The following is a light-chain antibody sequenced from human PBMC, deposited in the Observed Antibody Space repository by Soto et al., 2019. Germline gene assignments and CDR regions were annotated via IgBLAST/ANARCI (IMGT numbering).Light chain of an antibody. V-gene: IGLV2-14*01. CDR2: EVS. J-gene: IGLJ2*01. Sequence: QSVLTQPASVSGSPGQSITISCTGTSSDFGGYKYVSWYQQYPGKVPKVIIYEVSNRPSGVSNRFSGSKSGNTASLTISGLQADDEADYYCTAYTSSSTIFGGGTKVTVL. CDR1: SSDFGGYKY. CDR3: TAYTSSSTI.